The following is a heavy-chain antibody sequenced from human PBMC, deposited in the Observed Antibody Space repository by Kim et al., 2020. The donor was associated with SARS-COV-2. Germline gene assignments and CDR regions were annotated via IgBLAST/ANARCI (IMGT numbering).Heavy chain of an antibody. CDR3: ARDRGTRTIFGVVRTEKKNWFDP. CDR2: ISAYNGNT. V-gene: IGHV1-18*01. CDR1: GYTFTSYG. D-gene: IGHD3-3*01. J-gene: IGHJ5*02. Sequence: ASVKVSCKASGYTFTSYGISWVRQAPGQGLEWMGWISAYNGNTNYAQKLQGRVTMTTDTSTSTAYMELRSLRSDDTAVYYCARDRGTRTIFGVVRTEKKNWFDPWGQGTLVTVSS.